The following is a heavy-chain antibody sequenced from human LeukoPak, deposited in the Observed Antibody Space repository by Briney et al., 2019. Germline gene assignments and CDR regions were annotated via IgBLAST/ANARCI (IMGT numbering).Heavy chain of an antibody. V-gene: IGHV4-61*02. CDR1: GGSISSGSYY. CDR2: IYTSGST. Sequence: PSQTLSLTCTVSGGSISSGSYYWSWIRQPAGKGLEWIGRIYTSGSTNYNPSLKSRVTISVDTSKNQFSLKLSSVTAADTAVYYCASTRGFFDYWGLGTLVTVSS. CDR3: ASTRGFFDY. J-gene: IGHJ4*02.